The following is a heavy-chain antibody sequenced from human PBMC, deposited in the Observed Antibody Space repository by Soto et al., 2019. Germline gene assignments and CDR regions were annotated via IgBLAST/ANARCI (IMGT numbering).Heavy chain of an antibody. J-gene: IGHJ6*02. V-gene: IGHV3-64D*06. D-gene: IGHD3-22*01. CDR2: INNNGDIT. CDR3: VKGSSIDYYLRYYVMDA. Sequence: HPGGYLGLSCAASGFTFSSYPMHWVRQAPGKGLEHVSSINNNGDITYYADSVKDRFTISRDNSKNTLYLQMRNLRVEDTAVYYCVKGSSIDYYLRYYVMDACGQRVPVTVSS. CDR1: GFTFSSYP.